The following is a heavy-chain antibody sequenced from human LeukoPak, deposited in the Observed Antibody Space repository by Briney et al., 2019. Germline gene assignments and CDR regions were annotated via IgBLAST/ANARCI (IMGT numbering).Heavy chain of an antibody. Sequence: GASVKVSCKASGGTFSSYAISWVRQAPGQGLEWMGGIIPIFGTANYAQKFQGRVTITADESTSTAYMELSSLRSEDTAVYYCARVGRAATNYFDYWGQGTLVTVSS. J-gene: IGHJ4*02. D-gene: IGHD1-26*01. CDR3: ARVGRAATNYFDY. CDR2: IIPIFGTA. V-gene: IGHV1-69*13. CDR1: GGTFSSYA.